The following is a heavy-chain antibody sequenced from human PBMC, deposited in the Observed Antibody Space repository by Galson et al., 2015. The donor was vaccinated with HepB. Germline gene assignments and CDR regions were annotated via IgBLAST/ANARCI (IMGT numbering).Heavy chain of an antibody. CDR2: INTFSGST. V-gene: IGHV1-18*01. D-gene: IGHD3-3*01. CDR1: GYTFTRYG. J-gene: IGHJ4*02. CDR3: ARYHYDFWSGYPAY. Sequence: SVKVSCKASGYTFTRYGISWVRQAPGQGLEWMGWINTFSGSTNFAQKFQGRVTLTTVTSTSAAYMELRTLRSDDTAMYYCARYHYDFWSGYPAYWGQGTLVTVSS.